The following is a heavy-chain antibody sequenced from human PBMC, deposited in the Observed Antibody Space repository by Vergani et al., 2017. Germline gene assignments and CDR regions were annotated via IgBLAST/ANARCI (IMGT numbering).Heavy chain of an antibody. V-gene: IGHV3-30*02. D-gene: IGHD3-22*01. CDR1: GFTFSSYG. CDR3: ARPMIVVVITTLDYYGMDV. Sequence: VQLLESGGDLVQPGGSLRLSCAASGFTFSSYGMHWVRQAPGKGLEWVAFIRYDGSNKYYADSVKGRFTISRDNSKNTLYLQMNSLRAEDTAVYYCARPMIVVVITTLDYYGMDVWGQGTTVTVSS. CDR2: IRYDGSNK. J-gene: IGHJ6*02.